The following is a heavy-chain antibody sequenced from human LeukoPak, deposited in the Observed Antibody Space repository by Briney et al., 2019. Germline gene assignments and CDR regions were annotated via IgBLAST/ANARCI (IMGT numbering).Heavy chain of an antibody. J-gene: IGHJ6*03. D-gene: IGHD1-26*01. Sequence: SETLSLTCTVSGGSISSYYWSWIRQPAGKGLEWIGRIYTSGSTNYNPSLKSRVTMSVDTSKNQFSLKLSSVTAADTAVYYCARVSSGSYYNYYYYYMDVWGTRTTVTVPS. V-gene: IGHV4-4*07. CDR2: IYTSGST. CDR3: ARVSSGSYYNYYYYYMDV. CDR1: GGSISSYY.